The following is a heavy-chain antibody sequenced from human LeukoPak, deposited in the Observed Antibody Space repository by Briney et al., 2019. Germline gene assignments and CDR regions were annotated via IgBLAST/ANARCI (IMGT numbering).Heavy chain of an antibody. CDR3: GRIGCSSAPSYHAAFDM. D-gene: IGHD2-2*01. CDR1: GYIFSSYW. CDR2: IYPGDSDT. J-gene: IGHJ3*02. V-gene: IGHV5-51*01. Sequence: GASLKISCKGSGYIFSSYWIGWVRQVPGKGLEWMGIIYPGDSDTTYSPSFQGQVSISVDKSISTAYLQWSSLKASDSAMYYCGRIGCSSAPSYHAAFDMWGQGTMVTVSS.